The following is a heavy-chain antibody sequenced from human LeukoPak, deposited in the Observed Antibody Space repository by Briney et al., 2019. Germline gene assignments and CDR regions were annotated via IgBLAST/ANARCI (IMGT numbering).Heavy chain of an antibody. J-gene: IGHJ4*02. CDR2: ISGSGDST. D-gene: IGHD6-25*01. CDR1: GFTFSSYA. CDR3: GRDLIGTAASWDS. Sequence: GGSLRLSCAASGFTFSSYAMSWVRQAPGKGLEWVSAISGSGDSTYYADSVKGRFTISRDNSKNTLYLQMNSLRVEDTAVYYCGRDLIGTAASWDSWGQGTLVTVSS. V-gene: IGHV3-23*01.